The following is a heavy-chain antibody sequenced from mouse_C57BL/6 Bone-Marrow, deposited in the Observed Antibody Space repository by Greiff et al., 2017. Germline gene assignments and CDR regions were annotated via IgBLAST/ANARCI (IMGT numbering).Heavy chain of an antibody. Sequence: QVQLLQPGADLVKPGASVKMSCKASGYTFTSYWLTWVKQRPGHGLEWIGDIYPTSGRTNYNEKFKSKAILTVDTSSNTAYMQLSSLTSEDSAVFYGARSGPLGRSFDYWGQGTTLTVSS. CDR1: GYTFTSYW. D-gene: IGHD4-1*01. CDR3: ARSGPLGRSFDY. V-gene: IGHV1-55*01. CDR2: IYPTSGRT. J-gene: IGHJ2*01.